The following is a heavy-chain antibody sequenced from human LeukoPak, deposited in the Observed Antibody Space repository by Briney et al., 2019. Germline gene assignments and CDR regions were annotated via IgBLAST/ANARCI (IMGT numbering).Heavy chain of an antibody. CDR2: INHSGST. CDR3: ARDFYDGFALDY. V-gene: IGHV4-34*01. D-gene: IGHD2/OR15-2a*01. CDR1: GGSFSGYY. J-gene: IGHJ4*02. Sequence: SETLSLTCGVNGGSFSGYYWNWIRQTPGKGLEWIGEINHSGSTNYNPSLKRRVTISVDTSQKQFSLRLTSVTAADTAVYYCARDFYDGFALDYWGQGTLVTVSS.